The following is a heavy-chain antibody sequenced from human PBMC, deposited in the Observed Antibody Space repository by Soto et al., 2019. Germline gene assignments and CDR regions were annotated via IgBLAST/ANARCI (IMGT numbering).Heavy chain of an antibody. V-gene: IGHV3-11*01. CDR2: ISSRGDII. Sequence: PGGSLRLSCAVSGFIFSDYYMSWIRQAPGKGLEWVSYISSRGDIIYYADSVKGRFTISRDNAKNSLYLQMNRLRAEDTAVYYCESDLAYDYSSGSFDYWGQGTLVTVSS. D-gene: IGHD3-22*01. J-gene: IGHJ4*02. CDR1: GFIFSDYY. CDR3: ESDLAYDYSSGSFDY.